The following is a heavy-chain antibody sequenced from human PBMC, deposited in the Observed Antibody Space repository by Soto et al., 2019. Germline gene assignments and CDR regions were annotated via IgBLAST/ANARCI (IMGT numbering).Heavy chain of an antibody. D-gene: IGHD6-13*01. CDR1: GGSISSYY. CDR2: IYYSGST. CDR3: AGAQIGSSTDY. J-gene: IGHJ4*02. Sequence: SETLSVTCTVSGGSISSYYWSWIRQPPGKGLEWIGYIYYSGSTNYNPSLKSRVTISVDTSKNQFSLKLSSVTAADTAVYYCAGAQIGSSTDYWGQGTLVTVSS. V-gene: IGHV4-59*01.